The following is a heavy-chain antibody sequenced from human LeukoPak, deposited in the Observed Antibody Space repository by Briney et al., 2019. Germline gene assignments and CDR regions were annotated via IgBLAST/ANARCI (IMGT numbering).Heavy chain of an antibody. D-gene: IGHD3-22*01. V-gene: IGHV3-74*01. CDR3: TRAGFYYDSSPYYRPIDY. Sequence: GGSLRLSCAASGFIFSRHWMHWVRQAPGKGLVWVSHINSDGTFTTYADSVKGRFTISRDNAKNTLYLQMNSLRAEDTAVYYCTRAGFYYDSSPYYRPIDYWGQGSLVTVSS. CDR1: GFIFSRHW. J-gene: IGHJ4*02. CDR2: INSDGTFT.